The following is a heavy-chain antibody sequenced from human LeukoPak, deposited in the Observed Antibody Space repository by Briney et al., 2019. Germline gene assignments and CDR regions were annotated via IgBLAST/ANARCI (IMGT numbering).Heavy chain of an antibody. J-gene: IGHJ4*02. D-gene: IGHD2-21*01. CDR2: ISYDGSAK. V-gene: IGHV3-30*03. CDR3: ARVSEQLRWARSPDY. Sequence: RSLRLSCAASGSTFGSHGMHWVRQAPGKGLEWVAVISYDGSAKSYSDSVKGRFTISRDNSKNTLYLQMNSLRAEDTAVYYCARVSEQLRWARSPDYWGQGTLVTVSS. CDR1: GSTFGSHG.